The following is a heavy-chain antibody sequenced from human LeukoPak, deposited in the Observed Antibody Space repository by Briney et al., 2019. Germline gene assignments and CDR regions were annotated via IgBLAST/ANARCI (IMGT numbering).Heavy chain of an antibody. J-gene: IGHJ4*02. Sequence: ASVTVSCTASGYTFTSYGISWVRQAPGQGLEWMGWISAYNGNTNYAQKLQGRVTMTTDTSTSTAYMELRSLRSDDTAVYYCARVGYSNYGPSFDYWGQGTLVTVSS. CDR3: ARVGYSNYGPSFDY. D-gene: IGHD4-11*01. CDR1: GYTFTSYG. V-gene: IGHV1-18*01. CDR2: ISAYNGNT.